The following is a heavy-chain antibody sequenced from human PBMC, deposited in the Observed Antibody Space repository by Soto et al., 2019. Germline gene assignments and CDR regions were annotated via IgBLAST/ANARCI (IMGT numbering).Heavy chain of an antibody. CDR2: IIPIFGTA. Sequence: QVQLVQSGAEVKKPGSSVKVSCKASGGTFSSYAISWVRQAPGQGLEWMGGIIPIFGTANYAQKFQGRVTSTADESTSTAYMELCSLRSEDTAVYYCARDPPGPPWWLLLFDYWGQGTLVTVSS. D-gene: IGHD2-15*01. CDR3: ARDPPGPPWWLLLFDY. J-gene: IGHJ4*02. V-gene: IGHV1-69*01. CDR1: GGTFSSYA.